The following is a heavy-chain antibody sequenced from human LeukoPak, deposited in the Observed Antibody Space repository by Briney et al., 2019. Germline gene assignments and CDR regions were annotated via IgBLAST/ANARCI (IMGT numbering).Heavy chain of an antibody. D-gene: IGHD3-22*01. CDR3: ARYYYDSSGYYKFDY. CDR1: GFTFSTYN. CDR2: ISSSSSYI. V-gene: IGHV3-21*04. J-gene: IGHJ4*02. Sequence: GGSLRLSCSASGFTFSTYNMNWVRQAPGKGLEWVSSISSSSSYIYYADSVKGRFTISRDNAKNSLYLQMNSLRADDTAVYYCARYYYDSSGYYKFDYWGQGTLVTVSS.